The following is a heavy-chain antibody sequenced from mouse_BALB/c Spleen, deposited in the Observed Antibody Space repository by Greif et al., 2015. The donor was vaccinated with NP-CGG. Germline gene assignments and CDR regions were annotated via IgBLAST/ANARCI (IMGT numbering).Heavy chain of an antibody. CDR1: GYAFTNYL. D-gene: IGHD2-1*01. CDR3: ARSDGNLDY. CDR2: INPGSGGT. J-gene: IGHJ2*01. Sequence: VQLQQSGAELVRPGTSVKVSCKASGYAFTNYLIEWVKQRPGQGFEWIGVINPGSGGTNYNEKFKGKATLTADKSSSTAYMQLSSLTSDDSAVYFCARSDGNLDYWGQGTTLTVSS. V-gene: IGHV1-54*01.